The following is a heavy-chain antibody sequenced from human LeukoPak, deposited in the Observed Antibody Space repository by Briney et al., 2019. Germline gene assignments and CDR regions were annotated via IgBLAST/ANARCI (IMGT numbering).Heavy chain of an antibody. D-gene: IGHD3-10*01. Sequence: GGSLRLSCVGSGLSLGNYWMDWVRQAPGKGLEWVANIRKDGGDIHYMDSVKGRFTISRDNAKNSVYLQMHRLRAEDTAVYYCARDAFGDFSYWGQGILVTVSS. CDR2: IRKDGGDI. V-gene: IGHV3-7*01. CDR3: ARDAFGDFSY. CDR1: GLSLGNYW. J-gene: IGHJ4*02.